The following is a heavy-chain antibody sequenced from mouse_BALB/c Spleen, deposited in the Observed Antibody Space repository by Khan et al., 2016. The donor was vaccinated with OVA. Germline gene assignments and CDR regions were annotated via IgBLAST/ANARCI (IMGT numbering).Heavy chain of an antibody. CDR2: ISDGGSYT. J-gene: IGHJ3*01. CDR1: GFTFSDYY. CDR3: ARGFYGNPFAY. Sequence: EVELVESGGGLVKPGGSLKLSCAASGFTFSDYYMYWVRQTPEKSLEWVATISDGGSYTYYPDRVKGRFTISRDDAKNNLYLEMNSLKSEDTAMCYCARGFYGNPFAYWGQGTLVTVSA. D-gene: IGHD2-1*01. V-gene: IGHV5-4*02.